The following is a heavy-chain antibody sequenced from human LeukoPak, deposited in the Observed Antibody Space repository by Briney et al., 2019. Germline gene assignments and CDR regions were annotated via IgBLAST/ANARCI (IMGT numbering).Heavy chain of an antibody. CDR2: INPNGGTT. V-gene: IGHV1-46*01. Sequence: ASVKVSCKASGYTFTSYYMHWVRQAPGQGLEWIGIINPNGGTTSYAQKLQGRVTMTRDTSISTAYMELRRLRSDDTAVFYCATSSGWKSNIDYWGRGTLVTVSS. CDR3: ATSSGWKSNIDY. CDR1: GYTFTSYY. J-gene: IGHJ4*02. D-gene: IGHD6-19*01.